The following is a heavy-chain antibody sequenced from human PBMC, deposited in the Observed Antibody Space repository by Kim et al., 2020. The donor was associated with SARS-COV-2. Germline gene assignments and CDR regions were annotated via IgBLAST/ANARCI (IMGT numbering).Heavy chain of an antibody. D-gene: IGHD6-13*01. CDR3: AKAAYSSTRILFDY. J-gene: IGHJ4*02. Sequence: ADSLKGRFTISRDNSKNTLYLQMNSLRAEDTAVYYCAKAAYSSTRILFDYWGQGTLVTVSS. V-gene: IGHV3-23*03.